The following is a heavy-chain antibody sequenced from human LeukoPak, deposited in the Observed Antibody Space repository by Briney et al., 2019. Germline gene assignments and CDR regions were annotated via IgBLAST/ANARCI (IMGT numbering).Heavy chain of an antibody. Sequence: ASVKVSCKASGYTFTSYDINWVRQATGQGLEWMGWMNPNSGNTGYAQKFQGRVTITRNTSISTAYMELSSLRSEDTAVYYCAREAASYDSWSGYYVLGRYDAFDIWGQGTMVTVSS. CDR2: MNPNSGNT. CDR3: AREAASYDSWSGYYVLGRYDAFDI. D-gene: IGHD3-3*01. CDR1: GYTFTSYD. J-gene: IGHJ3*02. V-gene: IGHV1-8*03.